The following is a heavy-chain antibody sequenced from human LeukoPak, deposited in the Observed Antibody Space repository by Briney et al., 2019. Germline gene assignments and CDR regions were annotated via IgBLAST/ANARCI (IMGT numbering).Heavy chain of an antibody. CDR1: GFTVSSNL. CDR2: IYSDGST. CDR3: AKDGLVWFGELN. J-gene: IGHJ4*02. D-gene: IGHD3-10*01. V-gene: IGHV3-53*01. Sequence: GGSLRLSCAASGFTVSSNLMSWVRQAPGKALEWVSVIYSDGSTYYADSVKGRFTISRDNSKNTLYLQMNSLRAEDTAVYYCAKDGLVWFGELNWGQGTLVTVSS.